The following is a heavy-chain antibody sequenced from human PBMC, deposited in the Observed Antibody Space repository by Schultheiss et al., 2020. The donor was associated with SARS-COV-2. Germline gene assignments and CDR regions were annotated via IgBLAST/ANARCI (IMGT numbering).Heavy chain of an antibody. CDR2: ISYDGSNK. D-gene: IGHD1-1*01. V-gene: IGHV3-30*03. Sequence: GGSLRLSCAASGFTFSSYGMHWVRQAPGKGLEWVAVISYDGSNKYYADSVKGRFTISRDNSKNTLYLQMNSLRAEDTAVYYCTSHRAGTGMDWGQGTLVTVSS. J-gene: IGHJ4*02. CDR1: GFTFSSYG. CDR3: TSHRAGTGMD.